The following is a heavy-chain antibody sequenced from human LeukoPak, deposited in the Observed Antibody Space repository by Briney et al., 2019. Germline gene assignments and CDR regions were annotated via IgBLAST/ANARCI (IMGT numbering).Heavy chain of an antibody. J-gene: IGHJ3*01. CDR3: ASHVF. V-gene: IGHV3-72*01. CDR2: TRNKANSYTT. CDR1: GFTFSDHY. Sequence: GGSLRLSCAASGFTFSDHYMDWVRQAPGKGLEWAGRTRNKANSYTTEYAASVKGRFTISRDDSKNALYLQMNSLKTEDTAVYYCASHVFWGQGTMVTVSS.